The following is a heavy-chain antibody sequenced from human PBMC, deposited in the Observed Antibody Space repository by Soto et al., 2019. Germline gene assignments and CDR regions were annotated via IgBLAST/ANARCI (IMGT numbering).Heavy chain of an antibody. Sequence: GGSLRLSCAASGLTFSSYAMHWVRQAPGKGLEWVAVISYDGSNKYYADSVKGRFTISRDNSKNTLYLQMNSLRAEDTAVYYCARDRNYYYDSSGYHPDAFDIWGKGTMVTVSS. D-gene: IGHD3-22*01. V-gene: IGHV3-30-3*01. CDR2: ISYDGSNK. CDR3: ARDRNYYYDSSGYHPDAFDI. J-gene: IGHJ3*02. CDR1: GLTFSSYA.